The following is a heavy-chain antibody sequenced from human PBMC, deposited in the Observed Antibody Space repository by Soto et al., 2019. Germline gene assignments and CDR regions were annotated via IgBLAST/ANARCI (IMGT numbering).Heavy chain of an antibody. D-gene: IGHD3-3*01. Sequence: ASVKVSCKASGYTFTGYYMHWVRQAPGQGLEWMGWINPNSGGTNYAQKFQGRVTMTRDTSISTAYMELSRLRSDDTAVYYCARELGFLEWKNWFDPWGQGTLVTGSS. CDR3: ARELGFLEWKNWFDP. CDR2: INPNSGGT. J-gene: IGHJ5*02. V-gene: IGHV1-2*02. CDR1: GYTFTGYY.